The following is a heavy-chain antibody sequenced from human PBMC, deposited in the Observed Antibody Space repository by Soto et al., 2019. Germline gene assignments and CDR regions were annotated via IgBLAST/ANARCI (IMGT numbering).Heavy chain of an antibody. CDR1: GGTFINHA. CDR2: IIPMFGTA. Sequence: QVQLVQSGAEVKKPGSSVKISCKASGGTFINHAFSWVRQAPGQGLEWMGGIIPMFGTADYSQKFQGRVTITADESTTTAHMELSSLRSDDSAVYYCARDDATYCGGDCYRYFFYGLGVWGQGTTVTVSS. D-gene: IGHD2-21*02. J-gene: IGHJ6*02. V-gene: IGHV1-69*01. CDR3: ARDDATYCGGDCYRYFFYGLGV.